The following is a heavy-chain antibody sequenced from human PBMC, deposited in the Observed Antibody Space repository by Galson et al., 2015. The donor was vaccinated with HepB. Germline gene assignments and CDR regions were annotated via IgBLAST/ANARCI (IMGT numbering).Heavy chain of an antibody. J-gene: IGHJ3*01. D-gene: IGHD2-2*01. CDR2: IHYSGST. V-gene: IGHV4-59*08. CDR1: GDSIRSYF. CDR3: ARLPAASTTAAFDL. Sequence: ETLSLTCTVSGDSIRSYFWSWIRQPPGKGLEWIGYIHYSGSTNYNHSLQSRVTITVDTSKNQFSLNLNSVTAADTAIYYCARLPAASTTAAFDLWGQGTMVTVSS.